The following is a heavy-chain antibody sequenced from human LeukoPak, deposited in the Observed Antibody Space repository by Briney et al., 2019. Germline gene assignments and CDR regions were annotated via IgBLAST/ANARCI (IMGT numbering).Heavy chain of an antibody. J-gene: IGHJ6*03. CDR1: GGSISSSRYY. Sequence: SETLSLTCTVSGGSISSSRYYGGWIRQPPGKGLEWIGSMYYSGSTYYNPSLKSRVTISVDTSKHQFSLKLSSVTAADTAVYYCAGNIAVAGRGDYMDVWGKGTTVTISS. D-gene: IGHD6-19*01. V-gene: IGHV4-39*01. CDR2: MYYSGST. CDR3: AGNIAVAGRGDYMDV.